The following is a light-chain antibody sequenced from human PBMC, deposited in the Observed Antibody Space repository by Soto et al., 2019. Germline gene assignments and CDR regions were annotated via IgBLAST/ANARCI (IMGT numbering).Light chain of an antibody. CDR3: ATWDDSLNGL. V-gene: IGLV1-44*01. J-gene: IGLJ1*01. Sequence: QSVLTQPPSASGTPGQRVTISCSGSRSNIGSKTVNWYQQLPGTAPKLLIYSNNQRPSGVPDRFSGSKSGTSASLAISGLQYEDDADYYCATWDDSLNGLFGTGTKLTVL. CDR1: RSNIGSKT. CDR2: SNN.